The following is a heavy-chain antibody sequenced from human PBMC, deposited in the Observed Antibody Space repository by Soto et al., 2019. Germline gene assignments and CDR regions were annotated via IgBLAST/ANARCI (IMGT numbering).Heavy chain of an antibody. V-gene: IGHV3-30*18. D-gene: IGHD2-21*02. CDR3: AKDRRKWGDSPFEK. CDR1: GFTFSKFG. J-gene: IGHJ4*02. Sequence: QVQLVESGGGVVQPGRSLRLSCAASGFTFSKFGMHWLRQAPGRGLEWVAGISNDGSDEYYVDSVKGRFNISIDNSKITLSLQMNSLRFDDTAVYFCAKDRRKWGDSPFEKWGQGTLVTVSS. CDR2: ISNDGSDE.